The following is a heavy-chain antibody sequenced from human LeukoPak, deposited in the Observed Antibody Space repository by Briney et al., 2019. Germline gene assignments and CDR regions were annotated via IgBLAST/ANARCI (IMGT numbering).Heavy chain of an antibody. CDR1: GYTFTSYG. J-gene: IGHJ1*01. Sequence: GASVKVSCKASGYTFTSYGISWVRQAPGQGLEWMGGIIPIFGTGNYAQKFQGRVTITSDKSKNTAYMELSSLKSEDTAVYYCARDHDLTGTYEYLKYWGQGTLVSVSS. V-gene: IGHV1-69*06. CDR2: IIPIFGTG. D-gene: IGHD7-27*01. CDR3: ARDHDLTGTYEYLKY.